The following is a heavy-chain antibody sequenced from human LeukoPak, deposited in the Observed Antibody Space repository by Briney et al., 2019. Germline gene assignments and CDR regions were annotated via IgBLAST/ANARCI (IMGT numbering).Heavy chain of an antibody. J-gene: IGHJ6*03. CDR3: ASLYGDYNIYYYYYYMDV. V-gene: IGHV1-69*06. CDR2: IIPIFGTA. Sequence: VASVKVSCKASGGTFSSYAISWVRQAPGQGLEWMGGIIPIFGTANYAQKFQGRVTITADKSTSTAYMELSSLRSEDTAVYYCASLYGDYNIYYYYYYMDVWGKGTTVTVSS. CDR1: GGTFSSYA. D-gene: IGHD4-17*01.